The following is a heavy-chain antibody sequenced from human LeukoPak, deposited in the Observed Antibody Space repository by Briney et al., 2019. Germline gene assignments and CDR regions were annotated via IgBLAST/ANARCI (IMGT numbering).Heavy chain of an antibody. V-gene: IGHV1-58*02. CDR2: IVVCSGNT. D-gene: IGHD6-13*01. CDR3: AVPRIAAAGTPRKTTYYYYGMDV. CDR1: GFTFTSSA. Sequence: ASVKVSCKASGFTFTSSAMQWVRQARGRRREWIGWIVVCSGNTNYAQKFQERVTITRDMSTSTAYMELSSLRSEDTAVYYCAVPRIAAAGTPRKTTYYYYGMDVWGQGTTVTVSS. J-gene: IGHJ6*02.